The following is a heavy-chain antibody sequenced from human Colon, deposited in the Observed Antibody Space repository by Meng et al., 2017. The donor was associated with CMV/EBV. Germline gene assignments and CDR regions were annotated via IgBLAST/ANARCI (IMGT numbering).Heavy chain of an antibody. Sequence: GESLKISCAASGFTFSDYYMSWNRRAPGKGLEWVSKISSGNAIYYADSVKGRFTISRDNAKNSLYLQMNSLRAEDTAVYFCARVPGQYRFNGMDVWGQGTTVTVSS. CDR2: ISSGNAI. V-gene: IGHV3-11*01. CDR3: ARVPGQYRFNGMDV. CDR1: GFTFSDYY. J-gene: IGHJ6*02. D-gene: IGHD5-12*01.